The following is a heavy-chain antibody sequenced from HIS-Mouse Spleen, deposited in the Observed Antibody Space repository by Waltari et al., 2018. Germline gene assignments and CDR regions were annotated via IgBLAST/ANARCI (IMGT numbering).Heavy chain of an antibody. CDR1: GYTFTGYY. Sequence: QVQLVQSGAXXKKPGASVKXSCKASGYTFTGYYMHWVRQAPGQGLEWMGWINPNSGGTNYAKKFQGRVTMTRDTSISTAYMELSRLRSDDTAVYYCARGGINSGSYYFDYWGQGTLVTVSS. CDR3: ARGGINSGSYYFDY. J-gene: IGHJ4*02. CDR2: INPNSGGT. D-gene: IGHD1-26*01. V-gene: IGHV1-2*02.